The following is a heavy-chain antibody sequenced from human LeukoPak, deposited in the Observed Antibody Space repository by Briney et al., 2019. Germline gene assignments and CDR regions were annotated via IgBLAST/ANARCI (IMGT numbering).Heavy chain of an antibody. D-gene: IGHD3-10*01. V-gene: IGHV1-46*01. J-gene: IGHJ4*02. CDR3: ARGGSEQLSPPFDS. CDR2: INPSGGST. CDR1: GYTFTTYY. Sequence: ASVKVSCKASGYTFTTYYMHWVRQAPGQGLEWMAMINPSGGSTNYAQKFQGRVTMTRDTSTSTAYMELSSLRSGDTALYYCARGGSEQLSPPFDSWGQGTLVTVSS.